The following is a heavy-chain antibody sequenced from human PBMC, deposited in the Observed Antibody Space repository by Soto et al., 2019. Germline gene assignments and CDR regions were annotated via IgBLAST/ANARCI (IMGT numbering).Heavy chain of an antibody. CDR3: AKDVVTWGLIVVFPHDAFDI. CDR2: ISGSGGST. V-gene: IGHV3-23*01. J-gene: IGHJ3*02. Sequence: PGGSLSLSCAASGFTFSSYAMSWVRQAPGKGLEWVSAISGSGGSTYYADSVKGRFTISRDNSKNTLYLQMNSPRAEDTAVYYCAKDVVTWGLIVVFPHDAFDIWGQGTMVTVSS. CDR1: GFTFSSYA. D-gene: IGHD3-22*01.